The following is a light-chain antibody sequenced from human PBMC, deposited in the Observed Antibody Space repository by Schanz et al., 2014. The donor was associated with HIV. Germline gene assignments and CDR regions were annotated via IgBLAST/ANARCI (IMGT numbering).Light chain of an antibody. CDR1: ADDVGGYSS. CDR3: SSYAGNNNLL. Sequence: QSALTQPRSVSGSPGQSVTISCTGSADDVGGYSSVSWYQQHPGRAPKLVIYEVNRRPSGVPDRFSGSKSGNTASLTVSGLQAEDEAVYHCSSYAGNNNLLFGGGTKLTVL. V-gene: IGLV2-11*01. CDR2: EVN. J-gene: IGLJ3*02.